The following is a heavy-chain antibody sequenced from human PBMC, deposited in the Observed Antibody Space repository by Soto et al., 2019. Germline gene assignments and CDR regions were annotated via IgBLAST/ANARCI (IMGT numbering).Heavy chain of an antibody. D-gene: IGHD3-16*01. V-gene: IGHV3-13*01. J-gene: IGHJ4*02. CDR2: IGTAGDT. Sequence: EVQLVESGGGLVQPGGSLRLSCAASGFTFSSYDMHWVRQATGKGLEWVSAIGTAGDTYYPGSVKGRFTISRENAKNSLYLQMNSLRVEDTAVYYCARAGLLGALDYWGQGTLVTVSS. CDR3: ARAGLLGALDY. CDR1: GFTFSSYD.